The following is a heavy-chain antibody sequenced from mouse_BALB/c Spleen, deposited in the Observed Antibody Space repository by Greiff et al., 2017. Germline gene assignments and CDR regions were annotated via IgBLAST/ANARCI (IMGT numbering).Heavy chain of an antibody. Sequence: EVKLMESGGGLVQPGGSLRLSCATSGFTFTDYYMSWVRQPPGKALEWLGFIRNKANGYTTEYSASVKGRFTISRTNSQSILYLHMNTLRAEDRAPYYCARDREEDSSNYFDYWGQGTTLTVSS. CDR3: ARDREEDSSNYFDY. CDR2: IRNKANGYTT. J-gene: IGHJ2*01. V-gene: IGHV7-3*02. CDR1: GFTFTDYY. D-gene: IGHD3-2*01.